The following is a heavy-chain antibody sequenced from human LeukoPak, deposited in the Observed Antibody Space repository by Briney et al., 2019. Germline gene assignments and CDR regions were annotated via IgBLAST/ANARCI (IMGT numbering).Heavy chain of an antibody. CDR3: AKNVGATRRDAFDI. CDR1: GFTFSSYA. CDR2: ISYDGSNK. D-gene: IGHD1-26*01. J-gene: IGHJ3*02. V-gene: IGHV3-30-3*01. Sequence: HPGGSLRLSCAASGFTFSSYAMHWVRQAPGKGLEWVAVISYDGSNKYYADSVKGRFTISRDNSKNTLYLQMNSLRAEDTAVYYCAKNVGATRRDAFDIWGQGTMVTVSS.